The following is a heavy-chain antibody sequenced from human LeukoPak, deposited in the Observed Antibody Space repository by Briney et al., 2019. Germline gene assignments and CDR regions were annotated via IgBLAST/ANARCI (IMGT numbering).Heavy chain of an antibody. D-gene: IGHD5-18*01. CDR3: ARSSWIQLWLV. Sequence: SETLSLTXTVSGGSISSYYWSWIRQPPGKGLEWIGYIYYSGSTNYNPSLKGRVTISVDTSKNQFSLKLSSVTAADTAVYYCARSSWIQLWLVWGQGTMVTVSS. CDR1: GGSISSYY. J-gene: IGHJ3*01. V-gene: IGHV4-59*01. CDR2: IYYSGST.